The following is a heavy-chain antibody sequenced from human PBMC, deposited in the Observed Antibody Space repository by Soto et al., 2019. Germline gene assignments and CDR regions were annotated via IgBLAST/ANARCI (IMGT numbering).Heavy chain of an antibody. Sequence: EVQLVESGGGLVNPGGSLRLSCAVSGLTFRDAWMNWVRQAPGKGLEWVGNIKSNAAKAPPEYAESVKGRFIISRDEPKNTVYLQMSGLKTEDTAVYYCAWQGTTSFYFHSWGQGTLVTVSS. CDR3: AWQGTTSFYFHS. D-gene: IGHD1-1*01. CDR2: IKSNAAKAPP. CDR1: GLTFRDAW. V-gene: IGHV3-15*05. J-gene: IGHJ4*02.